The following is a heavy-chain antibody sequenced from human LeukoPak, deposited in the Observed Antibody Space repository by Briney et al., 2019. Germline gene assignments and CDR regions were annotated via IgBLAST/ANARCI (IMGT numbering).Heavy chain of an antibody. CDR1: GFTVSSNY. Sequence: GGSLRLSCAASGFTVSSNYMSWVRQAPGKGLEWVSVIYSGGSTYYADSVKGRFTISRDNSKNTLYLQMNSLRAEDTALYHCARDGSSGWYSDYWGQGTLVSVSS. CDR3: ARDGSSGWYSDY. D-gene: IGHD6-19*01. V-gene: IGHV3-53*01. CDR2: IYSGGST. J-gene: IGHJ4*02.